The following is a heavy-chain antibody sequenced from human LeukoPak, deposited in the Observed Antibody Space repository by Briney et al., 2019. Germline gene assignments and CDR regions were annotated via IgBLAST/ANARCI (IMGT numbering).Heavy chain of an antibody. V-gene: IGHV4-39*07. CDR2: IYYSGST. CDR1: GGSVSSSSYY. D-gene: IGHD2-2*01. Sequence: SETLSLTCTVSGGSVSSSSYYWGWIRQPPGKGLEWIGTIYYSGSTYYNPSLKSRVTISVDTSTNQFSLKLSSVTAADTAVYYCARGWPAANSGLSDYYFDYWGQGTLVTVSS. J-gene: IGHJ4*02. CDR3: ARGWPAANSGLSDYYFDY.